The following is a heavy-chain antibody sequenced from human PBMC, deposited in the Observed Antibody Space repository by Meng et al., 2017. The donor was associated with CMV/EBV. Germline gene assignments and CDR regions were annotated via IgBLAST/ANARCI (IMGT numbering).Heavy chain of an antibody. CDR1: GYSFTSYW. D-gene: IGHD5-24*01. CDR3: ATAPIEMATNGGFFDY. V-gene: IGHV5-10-1*01. J-gene: IGHJ4*02. CDR2: IDPSDSYT. Sequence: KVSCKGSGYSFTSYWISWVRQMPGKGLEWMGRIDPSDSYTNYSPSFQGHVTISADKSISTAYLQWSSLKASDTAMYYCATAPIEMATNGGFFDYWGQGTLVTVSS.